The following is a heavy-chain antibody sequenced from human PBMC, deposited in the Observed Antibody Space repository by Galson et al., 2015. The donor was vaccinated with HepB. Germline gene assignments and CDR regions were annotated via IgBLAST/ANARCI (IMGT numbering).Heavy chain of an antibody. CDR2: INPNSGGT. Sequence: SVKASCKASGYTFTGYYMHWVRQAPGQGLEWMGWINPNSGGTNYAQKFQGRVTMTRDTSISTAYMELSRLRSDDTAVYYCARGGWEVPAAIPVYWGQGTLVTVSS. CDR3: ARGGWEVPAAIPVY. D-gene: IGHD2-2*01. CDR1: GYTFTGYY. J-gene: IGHJ4*02. V-gene: IGHV1-2*02.